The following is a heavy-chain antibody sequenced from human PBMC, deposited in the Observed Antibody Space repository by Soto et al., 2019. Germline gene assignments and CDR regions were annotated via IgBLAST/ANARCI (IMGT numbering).Heavy chain of an antibody. CDR2: IYYSGST. CDR1: GGSISSSSYY. CDR3: ARHTPAISISDH. V-gene: IGHV4-39*01. D-gene: IGHD2-15*01. J-gene: IGHJ4*02. Sequence: QLQLQESGPGLVKPSETLSLTCTVSGGSISSSSYYWGWIRQPPGKGLEWIGSIYYSGSTYYNPAIKRLVTISVDTSKNHCALKLSSVTAADTAVYYCARHTPAISISDHWGQGTLVTVSS.